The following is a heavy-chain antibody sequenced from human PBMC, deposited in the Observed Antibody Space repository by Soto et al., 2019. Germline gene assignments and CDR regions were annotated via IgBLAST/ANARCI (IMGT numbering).Heavy chain of an antibody. J-gene: IGHJ3*02. CDR1: GDSTSRGGYY. CDR2: IYWSGNT. D-gene: IGHD4-17*01. Sequence: SETLSLNCRVSGDSTSRGGYYWSWIRQHPGKGLEWIGYIYWSGNTYFNPSLKSRVSISLGTSSNQFSLNLTSVTAADTAVYYCARGAADYGDAFDIWGQGTTVTVSS. V-gene: IGHV4-31*03. CDR3: ARGAADYGDAFDI.